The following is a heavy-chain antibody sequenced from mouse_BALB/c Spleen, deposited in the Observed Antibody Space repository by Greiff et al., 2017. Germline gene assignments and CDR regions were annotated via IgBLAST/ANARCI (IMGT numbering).Heavy chain of an antibody. D-gene: IGHD2-4*01. J-gene: IGHJ3*01. Sequence: EVKVEESGGGLVKPGGSLKLSCAASGFAFSSYAMSWVRQTPEKRLEWVASISSGGSTYYPDSVKGRFTISRDNARNILYLQMSSLRSEDTAMYYCARDYYDYAYWGQGTLVTVSA. V-gene: IGHV5-6-5*01. CDR3: ARDYYDYAY. CDR2: ISSGGST. CDR1: GFAFSSYA.